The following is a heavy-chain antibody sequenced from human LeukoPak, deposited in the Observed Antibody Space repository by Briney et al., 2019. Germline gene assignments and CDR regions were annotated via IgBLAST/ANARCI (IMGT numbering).Heavy chain of an antibody. J-gene: IGHJ5*02. V-gene: IGHV3-48*04. CDR2: ISSSSSTI. Sequence: GGSLRLSCAASGFTFSNYSMNWVRQAPGKGLEWVSYISSSSSTIYYADSVKGRFTISRDNAKNSLYLQMNSLRAEDTAVYYCARDTDSSSPSNWFDPWGQGTLVTVSS. D-gene: IGHD6-6*01. CDR1: GFTFSNYS. CDR3: ARDTDSSSPSNWFDP.